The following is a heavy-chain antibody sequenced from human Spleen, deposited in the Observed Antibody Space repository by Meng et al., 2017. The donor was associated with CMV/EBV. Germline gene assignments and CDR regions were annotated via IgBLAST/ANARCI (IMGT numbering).Heavy chain of an antibody. Sequence: ASVTVSCQASGYTFTSYGISWVRQAPGQGLEWMGWSSAYNGQTNYAQQFYGRVILTTDTSTSTAYMELRSLRSDAAAVYYLPCLFGVVSENWFDPWGQGTLVTVSS. CDR3: PCLFGVVSENWFDP. V-gene: IGHV1-18*01. D-gene: IGHD3-3*01. J-gene: IGHJ5*02. CDR1: GYTFTSYG. CDR2: SSAYNGQT.